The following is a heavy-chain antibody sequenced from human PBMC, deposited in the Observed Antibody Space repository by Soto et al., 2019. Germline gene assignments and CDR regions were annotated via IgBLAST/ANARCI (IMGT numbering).Heavy chain of an antibody. Sequence: VQLVATGGGLIQPGGSLRLSCAASGFTVSSTYMSWVRQAPGKGLEWVSVIYSGGSTYYADSVKGRFTISRDNSKNTLDLQMNSLRAEDTAVDYGARGEYSYVGYWGQGTLVTVSS. D-gene: IGHD5-18*01. CDR2: IYSGGST. CDR1: GFTVSSTY. CDR3: ARGEYSYVGY. V-gene: IGHV3-53*02. J-gene: IGHJ4*02.